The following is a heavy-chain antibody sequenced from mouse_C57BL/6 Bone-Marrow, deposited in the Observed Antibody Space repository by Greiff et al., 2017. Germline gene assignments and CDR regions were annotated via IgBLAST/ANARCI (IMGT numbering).Heavy chain of an antibody. Sequence: VQLQQPGAELVKPGASVKLSCKASGYTFTSYWMHWVKQRPGRGLEWIGRIDPNSGGTKYNEKFKSKATLTVDKPSSTAYMPLSSLTAEDSAVYYCARERLREYWGQGTTLTVSS. CDR2: IDPNSGGT. CDR3: ARERLREY. D-gene: IGHD2-4*01. CDR1: GYTFTSYW. V-gene: IGHV1-72*01. J-gene: IGHJ2*01.